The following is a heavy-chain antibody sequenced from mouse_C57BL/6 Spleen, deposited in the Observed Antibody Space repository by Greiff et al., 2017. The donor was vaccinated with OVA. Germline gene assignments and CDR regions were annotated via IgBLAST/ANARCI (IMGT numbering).Heavy chain of an antibody. CDR3: ARRGVYDDYMYYFDD. V-gene: IGHV1-53*01. J-gene: IGHJ2*01. Sequence: QVQLQQPGTELVKPGASVKLSCKASGYTFTSSWMHWVKQRPGQGLEWIGNINPSNGGTNYNEKFKSKATLTVDKSSSTAYMQLSSLTSEDSAVYYCARRGVYDDYMYYFDDWGQGTTLTVSS. CDR2: INPSNGGT. D-gene: IGHD2-3*01. CDR1: GYTFTSSW.